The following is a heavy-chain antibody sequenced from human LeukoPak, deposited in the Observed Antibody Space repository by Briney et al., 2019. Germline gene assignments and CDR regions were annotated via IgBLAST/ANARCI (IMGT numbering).Heavy chain of an antibody. Sequence: ASVKVSCKASGGTFSSYAISWVRQAPGQGLEWMGGIIPIFGTANYAQKFQGRVTITADKSTSTAYMELSSLRSEDTAVYYCASGYCSSTSCYADYYYYMDVWGKGTTVTVSS. CDR1: GGTFSSYA. CDR2: IIPIFGTA. D-gene: IGHD2-2*03. J-gene: IGHJ6*03. V-gene: IGHV1-69*06. CDR3: ASGYCSSTSCYADYYYYMDV.